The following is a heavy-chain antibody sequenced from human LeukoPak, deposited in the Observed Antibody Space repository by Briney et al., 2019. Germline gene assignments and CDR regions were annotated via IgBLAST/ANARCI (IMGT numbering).Heavy chain of an antibody. D-gene: IGHD3-10*01. CDR3: ARMRGHYYFDY. V-gene: IGHV4-34*01. J-gene: IGHJ4*02. CDR2: INHSGST. Sequence: SETLSLTCAVYGGSFSGYYWSWIHQPPGKGLEWIGEINHSGSTNYNPSLKSRVTISVDTSKNQFSLKVSSVTAADTAVYYCARMRGHYYFDYWGQGTLVTVSS. CDR1: GGSFSGYY.